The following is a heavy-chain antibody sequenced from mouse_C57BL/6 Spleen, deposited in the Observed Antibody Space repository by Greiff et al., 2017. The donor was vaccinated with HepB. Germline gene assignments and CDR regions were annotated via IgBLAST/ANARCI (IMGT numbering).Heavy chain of an antibody. CDR2: IYPGDGDT. D-gene: IGHD1-1*02. J-gene: IGHJ4*01. CDR3: ARHGLYAMDY. Sequence: QVQLQQSGAELVKPGASVKISCKPSGSALSSYWMTWVKQGPGKGLEWIGQIYPGDGDTNYNGKFKGKATLTADKSSSTAYMQLSSLTSEDSAVYFCARHGLYAMDYWGQGTSVTVSS. V-gene: IGHV1-80*01. CDR1: GSALSSYW.